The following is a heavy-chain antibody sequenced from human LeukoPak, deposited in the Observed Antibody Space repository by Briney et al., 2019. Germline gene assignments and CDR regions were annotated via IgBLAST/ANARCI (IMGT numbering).Heavy chain of an antibody. Sequence: GGSLRLSCAASEFTFSSHDMRWVRQALGKGLEWVSSIVHIGTGTYYADSVKGRFTISRDNSKNTLFLQMNSLSAEDTAVYYCTRLALVTTSGAFSDYWGQGTLVTVSS. CDR1: EFTFSSHD. CDR2: IVHIGTGT. CDR3: TRLALVTTSGAFSDY. J-gene: IGHJ4*02. D-gene: IGHD4-17*01. V-gene: IGHV3-23*01.